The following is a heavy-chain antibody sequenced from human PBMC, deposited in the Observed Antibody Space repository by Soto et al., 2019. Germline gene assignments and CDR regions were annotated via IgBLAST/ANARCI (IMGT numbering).Heavy chain of an antibody. J-gene: IGHJ6*02. CDR1: GFTFSSYA. CDR2: ISGSGGST. D-gene: IGHD6-19*01. Sequence: PGGSLRLSCAASGFTFSSYAMSWVRQAPGKGLEWVSAISGSGGSTYYADSVKGRFTISRDNSKNTLYLQMNSLRAEDTAVYYCAKATIDEYSSGWYTNTSLDYYSGMDVWGQGTTVTVSS. CDR3: AKATIDEYSSGWYTNTSLDYYSGMDV. V-gene: IGHV3-23*01.